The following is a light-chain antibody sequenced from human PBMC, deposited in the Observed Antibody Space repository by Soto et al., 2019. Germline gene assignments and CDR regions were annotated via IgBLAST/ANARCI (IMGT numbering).Light chain of an antibody. CDR3: SSYTSSSTYV. J-gene: IGLJ1*01. CDR2: EVS. Sequence: QSALTQPASVSGSPGQSITISCTGTSSDVGGYNYVSWYQQHPGKAPKLMIYEVSNRPSGVSNRFSGSKSGNTASLTNSGLQAEDEADYYCSSYTSSSTYVFGTGTKLTGL. CDR1: SSDVGGYNY. V-gene: IGLV2-14*01.